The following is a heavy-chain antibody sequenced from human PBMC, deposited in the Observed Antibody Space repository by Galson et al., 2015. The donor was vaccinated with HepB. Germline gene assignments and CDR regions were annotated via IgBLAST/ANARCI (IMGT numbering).Heavy chain of an antibody. D-gene: IGHD5-12*01. J-gene: IGHJ6*02. V-gene: IGHV3-30-3*01. Sequence: SLRLSCAASGFTFSSYAMHWVRQAPGKGLEWVAVISYDGSNKYYADSVKGRFTISRDNSKNTLYLQMNSLRAEDTAVYYCARASGGYEEYYYYGMDVWGQGTTVTVSS. CDR2: ISYDGSNK. CDR1: GFTFSSYA. CDR3: ARASGGYEEYYYYGMDV.